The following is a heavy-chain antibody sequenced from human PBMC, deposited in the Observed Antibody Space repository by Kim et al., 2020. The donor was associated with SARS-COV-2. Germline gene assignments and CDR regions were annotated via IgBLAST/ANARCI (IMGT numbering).Heavy chain of an antibody. V-gene: IGHV3-9*01. D-gene: IGHD3-9*01. CDR3: AKGRELRYFDWLPDY. J-gene: IGHJ4*02. Sequence: DSVKGRFTISRDNAKNSLYLQMNSLRAEDTALYYCAKGRELRYFDWLPDYWGQGTLVTVSS.